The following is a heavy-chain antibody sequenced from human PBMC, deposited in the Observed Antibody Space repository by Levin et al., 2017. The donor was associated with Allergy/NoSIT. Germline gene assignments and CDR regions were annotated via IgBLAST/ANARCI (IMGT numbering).Heavy chain of an antibody. CDR1: GGSFSGYY. J-gene: IGHJ5*02. V-gene: IGHV4-34*01. CDR3: ARAPVPAGRGFNWFDP. D-gene: IGHD2-2*01. CDR2: INHVGST. Sequence: SETLSLTCAVSGGSFSGYYWTWIRQPPGKGLEWIGEINHVGSTNYNPSLKSRVTISVDTSKNQFSLKLSSVTAADTAIYYCARAPVPAGRGFNWFDPWGQGALVTVSS.